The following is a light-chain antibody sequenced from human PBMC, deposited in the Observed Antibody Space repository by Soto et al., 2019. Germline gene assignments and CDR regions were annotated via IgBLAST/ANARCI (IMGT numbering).Light chain of an antibody. V-gene: IGLV2-14*03. CDR3: SSYKKPTTYF. CDR1: SSDIGGYNY. Sequence: QSALTQPASVSGSPGQSITISCTGTSSDIGGYNYVSWYQHHPGKAPQLIIFDVINRPSGVSNRFSGSKSGNTASLTIFGLQYEDGADYFFSSYKKPTTYFFGRGT. CDR2: DVI. J-gene: IGLJ6*01.